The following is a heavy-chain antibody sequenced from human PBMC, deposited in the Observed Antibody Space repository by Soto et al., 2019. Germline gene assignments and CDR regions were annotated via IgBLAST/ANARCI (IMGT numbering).Heavy chain of an antibody. V-gene: IGHV4-4*02. CDR1: GGSISSSNW. D-gene: IGHD3-9*01. Sequence: LSLTCAVSGGSISSSNWWSWVRQPPGKGLEWIGEIYHSGSTNYNPSLKSRVTISVDKSKNQFSLKLSSVTAADTAVYYCASRVTIFPYYYGMDVWGQGTTVTVSS. CDR3: ASRVTIFPYYYGMDV. J-gene: IGHJ6*02. CDR2: IYHSGST.